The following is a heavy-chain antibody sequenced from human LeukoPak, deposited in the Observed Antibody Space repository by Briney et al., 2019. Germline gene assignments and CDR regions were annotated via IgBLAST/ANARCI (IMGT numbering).Heavy chain of an antibody. CDR2: IKQDGSEK. CDR3: AGGSSGSYFTDDDAFDI. Sequence: GGSLRLSCAASGFTFSSYWMSWVRQAPGKGLEWVANIKQDGSEKYYVDSVKGRFTISRDNAKNSLYLQMNSLRAEDTAVYYCAGGSSGSYFTDDDAFDIWGQGTMVTVSS. V-gene: IGHV3-7*01. J-gene: IGHJ3*02. CDR1: GFTFSSYW. D-gene: IGHD1-26*01.